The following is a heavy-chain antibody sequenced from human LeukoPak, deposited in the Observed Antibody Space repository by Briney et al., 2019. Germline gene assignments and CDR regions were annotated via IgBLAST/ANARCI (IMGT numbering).Heavy chain of an antibody. D-gene: IGHD7-27*01. V-gene: IGHV3-7*03. CDR1: GFTFSGFW. J-gene: IGHJ4*02. Sequence: PTGGSLRLSCAVSGFTFSGFWMSWSRQAPRKGLEWVASINSDGSEGYYADVVKGRFTISRDNAKNSLYLQINSLRAEDTAVYYCARGPPNWGYDYWGPGTLVTVSS. CDR2: INSDGSEG. CDR3: ARGPPNWGYDY.